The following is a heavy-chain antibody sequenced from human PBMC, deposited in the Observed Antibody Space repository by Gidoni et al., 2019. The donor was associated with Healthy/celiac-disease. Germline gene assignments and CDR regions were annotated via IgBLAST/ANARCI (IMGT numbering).Heavy chain of an antibody. CDR3: ARGEAVAGHHFDY. J-gene: IGHJ4*02. D-gene: IGHD6-19*01. CDR2: ISYDGSNK. Sequence: QVQLVESGGGVVQPGRSLRLSCAASGFTFSSYAMHWLRQAPGKGLEWVAVISYDGSNKYYADSVKGRFTISRDNSKNTLYLQMNSLRAEDTAVYYCARGEAVAGHHFDYWGQGTLVTVSS. CDR1: GFTFSSYA. V-gene: IGHV3-30*04.